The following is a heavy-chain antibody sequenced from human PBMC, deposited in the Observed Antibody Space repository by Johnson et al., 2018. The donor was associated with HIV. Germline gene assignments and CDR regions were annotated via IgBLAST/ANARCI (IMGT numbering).Heavy chain of an antibody. V-gene: IGHV3-30*18. Sequence: QVQVVESGGGVVQPGKSLRLSCVASGFSFSSYGMHWVRQDPGKGLEWVALISYDGSNKYYADSVEGRFTISRVNSKNTLYLQMNSLTPEDTAVYYCAKEGGIRRVAWELRAYSFDIWGQGTMVTVSS. J-gene: IGHJ3*02. CDR2: ISYDGSNK. CDR3: AKEGGIRRVAWELRAYSFDI. CDR1: GFSFSSYG. D-gene: IGHD1-26*01.